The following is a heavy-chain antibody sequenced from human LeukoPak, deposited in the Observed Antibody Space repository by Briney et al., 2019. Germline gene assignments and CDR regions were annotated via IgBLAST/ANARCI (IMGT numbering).Heavy chain of an antibody. D-gene: IGHD3-10*01. Sequence: SETLSLTCTVSGDSISSTDYFWGWIRQPPGKGLEWIGSIYYSGSTYYNPSLKSRVTISVDTSKNQFSLKLSSVTAADTAVYYCARGLTYYYGSGSPYYFDYWGQGTLVTVSS. CDR2: IYYSGST. CDR1: GDSISSTDYF. CDR3: ARGLTYYYGSGSPYYFDY. V-gene: IGHV4-39*07. J-gene: IGHJ4*02.